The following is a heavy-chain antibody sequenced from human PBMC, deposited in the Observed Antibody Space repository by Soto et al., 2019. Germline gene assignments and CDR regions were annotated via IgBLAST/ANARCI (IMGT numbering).Heavy chain of an antibody. D-gene: IGHD6-13*01. CDR3: ARGYYTSWYWFDR. J-gene: IGHJ2*01. CDR1: GGSVSTGVHY. CDR2: IYYSGST. V-gene: IGHV4-61*08. Sequence: QVQLQESGPGLVKPSETLSLTCTVSVSGGSVSTGVHYWSWIRQPPGKGLEWIGYIYYSGSTNYNPTLKSRVTISVDTSKNQYSLKLTSVTAADTAVYYCARGYYTSWYWFDRWGRGNRVTVSS.